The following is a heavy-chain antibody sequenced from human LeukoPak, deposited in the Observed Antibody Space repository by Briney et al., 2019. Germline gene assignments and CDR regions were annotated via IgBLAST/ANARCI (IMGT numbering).Heavy chain of an antibody. CDR3: ARDQSIAVAGLMDV. J-gene: IGHJ6*04. CDR2: IIPIFGTA. CDR1: GGTFSSYA. Sequence: SVKVSCKASGGTFSSYAISWVRQAPGQGLEWMGGIIPIFGTANYAQKFQGRVTITADKSTSTAYMELSSLRSEDTAVYYCARDQSIAVAGLMDVWGKGTTVTVSS. D-gene: IGHD6-19*01. V-gene: IGHV1-69*06.